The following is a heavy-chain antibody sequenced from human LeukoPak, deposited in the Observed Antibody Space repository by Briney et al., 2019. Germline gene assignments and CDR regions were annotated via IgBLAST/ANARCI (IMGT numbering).Heavy chain of an antibody. V-gene: IGHV4-34*01. D-gene: IGHD2-2*01. CDR2: INHSGST. J-gene: IGHJ5*02. CDR3: ASKGYCSSTSRSHNWFDP. Sequence: SETLSLTCAVYGGSFSGYYWSWIRQPPGKGLEWIGEINHSGSTNYNPSLKSRVTISVDTSKNQFSLKLSSVTAADTAVYYCASKGYCSSTSRSHNWFDPWGQGTLVTVSS. CDR1: GGSFSGYY.